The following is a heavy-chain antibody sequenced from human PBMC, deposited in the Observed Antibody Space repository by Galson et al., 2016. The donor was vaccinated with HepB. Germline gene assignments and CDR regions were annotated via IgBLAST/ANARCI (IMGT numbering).Heavy chain of an antibody. D-gene: IGHD5-24*01. CDR1: GYNFNSYW. V-gene: IGHV5-51*01. Sequence: QSGAEVKKPGESLKISCKGSGYNFNSYWIAWVRQMPGKGLEWMGVIWPGDSDARYSPSFQGQVTISVDKSFSTAYLQWSSLKASDTAMYYCAGRRDGYTPLDYWGQGTPVVVSS. CDR3: AGRRDGYTPLDY. J-gene: IGHJ4*02. CDR2: IWPGDSDA.